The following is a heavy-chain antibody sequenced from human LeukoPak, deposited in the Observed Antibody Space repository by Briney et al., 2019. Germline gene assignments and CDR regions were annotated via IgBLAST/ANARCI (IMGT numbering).Heavy chain of an antibody. J-gene: IGHJ4*02. CDR3: ARGLINSGATNFDL. Sequence: GGSLRLSCAASGFSFSSHWMHWVRHAPGKGLVWVSRINTGSSTSYADSVKGRFTMSRDNAKNTLYLHMNSLRAEDTAVYYCARGLINSGATNFDLWGQGTLVTVSS. V-gene: IGHV3-74*01. D-gene: IGHD4-23*01. CDR1: GFSFSSHW. CDR2: INTGSST.